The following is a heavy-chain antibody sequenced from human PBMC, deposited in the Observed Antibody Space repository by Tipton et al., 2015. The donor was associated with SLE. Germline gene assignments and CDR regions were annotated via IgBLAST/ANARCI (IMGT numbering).Heavy chain of an antibody. J-gene: IGHJ4*02. CDR3: ATHGGDGGKSGNFDF. Sequence: TLSLTCAVSGGSFSGYYWYWVLQPPEQGLEWIGEITQSGVTNYNPSLKSRVTISVDTSKNQFSLHLSSVTAADTAVYYCATHGGDGGKSGNFDFWGQGTLVTVSS. CDR2: ITQSGVT. V-gene: IGHV4-34*01. CDR1: GGSFSGYY. D-gene: IGHD4-23*01.